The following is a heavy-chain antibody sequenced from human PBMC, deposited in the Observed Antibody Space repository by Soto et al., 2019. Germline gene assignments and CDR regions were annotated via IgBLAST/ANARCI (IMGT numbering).Heavy chain of an antibody. Sequence: ASVKVSCKASGYTLTSYDINWVRQATGQGLEWMGWMNPNSGNTGYAQKFQGRVTMTRNTSISTAYMELSSLRSEDTAVYYCARDLAPTGYSSGWYVYYYYGMDVWGQGTTVTV. CDR3: ARDLAPTGYSSGWYVYYYYGMDV. V-gene: IGHV1-8*01. CDR2: MNPNSGNT. D-gene: IGHD6-19*01. CDR1: GYTLTSYD. J-gene: IGHJ6*02.